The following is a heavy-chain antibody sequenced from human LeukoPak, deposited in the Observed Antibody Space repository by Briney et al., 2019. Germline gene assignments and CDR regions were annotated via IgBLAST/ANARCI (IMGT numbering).Heavy chain of an antibody. V-gene: IGHV4-59*11. J-gene: IGHJ3*01. CDR1: GGSIRSHF. CDR3: ARWGEHSTFPVFAFDL. D-gene: IGHD3-10*01. CDR2: GHHSGST. Sequence: SETLSLTCTFSGGSIRSHFWNWVRQFPGKGLEWIGFGHHSGSTMYNPSLNSRVALSVDASKNQFSLKLNSVTAADTVVYYCARWGEHSTFPVFAFDLWGQGTMVTVSS.